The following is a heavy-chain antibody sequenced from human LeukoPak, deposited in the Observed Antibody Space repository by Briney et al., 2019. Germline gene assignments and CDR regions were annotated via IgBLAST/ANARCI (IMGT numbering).Heavy chain of an antibody. D-gene: IGHD4-17*01. J-gene: IGHJ4*02. V-gene: IGHV3-9*01. CDR1: GFFFDDYG. Sequence: GGSLRLSCAASGFFFDDYGMHWVRQVPGKGLEWVSGISWQSNTRKYADSVRGRFTISRDNAKNSLYLQMNSLRTEDTALYYCAKDIAHRDGDFYFDYWGQGTLVTVSS. CDR3: AKDIAHRDGDFYFDY. CDR2: ISWQSNTR.